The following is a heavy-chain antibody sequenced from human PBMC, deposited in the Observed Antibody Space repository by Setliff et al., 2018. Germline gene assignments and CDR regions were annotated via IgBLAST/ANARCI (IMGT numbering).Heavy chain of an antibody. J-gene: IGHJ4*02. CDR2: VFFTGDT. CDR3: ARGGVTAVWDLTD. Sequence: PSETLSLTCTVSGDSINDYYWSWILQPPGKGLEWIGYVFFTGDTDYNPSLGSRVTISLDRSKTQFSLKLSSVTAADTAVYYCARGGVTAVWDLTDWGQGTLVTVSS. V-gene: IGHV4-59*01. D-gene: IGHD2-21*02. CDR1: GDSINDYY.